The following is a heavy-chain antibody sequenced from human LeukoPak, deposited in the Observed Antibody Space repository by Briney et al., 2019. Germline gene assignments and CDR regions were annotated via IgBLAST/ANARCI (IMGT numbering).Heavy chain of an antibody. Sequence: PGGSLRLSCAASGLTFSSYAMSWVRQAPGKGLEWVSAMRGSGGSTYYADSVKGRFTISRDNSKNTLYLQMNSLRAEDTAVYYCGEIAADLGYWGQGTLVTVSS. J-gene: IGHJ4*02. CDR3: GEIAADLGY. V-gene: IGHV3-23*01. CDR2: MRGSGGST. CDR1: GLTFSSYA. D-gene: IGHD6-13*01.